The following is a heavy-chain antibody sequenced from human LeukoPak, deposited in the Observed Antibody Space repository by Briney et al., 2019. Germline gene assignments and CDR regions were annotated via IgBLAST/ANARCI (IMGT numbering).Heavy chain of an antibody. D-gene: IGHD3-22*01. V-gene: IGHV3-74*01. CDR2: INSDGSST. Sequence: GGSLRLSCAASGFTFSSYSMNWVRQAPGKGLVWVSRINSDGSSTSYADSVKGRFTISRDNAKNTLYLQMNSLRAEDTAVYYCARDLGSDYYDSSGYYDYWGQGTLVTVSS. CDR1: GFTFSSYS. J-gene: IGHJ4*02. CDR3: ARDLGSDYYDSSGYYDY.